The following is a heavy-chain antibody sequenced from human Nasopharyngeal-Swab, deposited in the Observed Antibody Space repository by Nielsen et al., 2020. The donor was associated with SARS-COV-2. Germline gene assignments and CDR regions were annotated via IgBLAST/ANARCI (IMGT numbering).Heavy chain of an antibody. CDR2: ISSSSSYT. CDR1: GFTFSDYY. J-gene: IGHJ4*02. CDR3: TTDWDYSYHDY. Sequence: GGSLRLSCAASGFTFSDYYMSWIRQAPGKGLEWVSYISSSSSYTNYADSVKGRFTISRDNAKNSLYLQMNSLKTEDTAVYYCTTDWDYSYHDYWGQGTLVTVSS. V-gene: IGHV3-11*05. D-gene: IGHD3-22*01.